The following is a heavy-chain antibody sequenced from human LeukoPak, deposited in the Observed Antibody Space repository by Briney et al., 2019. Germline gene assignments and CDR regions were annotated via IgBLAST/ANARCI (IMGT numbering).Heavy chain of an antibody. CDR1: GFTFSSYG. D-gene: IGHD3-22*01. V-gene: IGHV3-30*02. CDR3: AKPDLTYYYDSSGCDY. Sequence: GGSLRLSCAASGFTFSSYGMHWVRQAPGKGLEWVAFIRYDGSNKYYADSVKGRFTISRDNSKNTLYLQMNSLRAEDTAVYYCAKPDLTYYYDSSGCDYWGQGTLATVSS. CDR2: IRYDGSNK. J-gene: IGHJ4*02.